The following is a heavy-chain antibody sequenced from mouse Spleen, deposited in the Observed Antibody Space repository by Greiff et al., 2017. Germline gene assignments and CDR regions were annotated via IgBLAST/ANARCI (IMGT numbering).Heavy chain of an antibody. D-gene: IGHD1-2*01. V-gene: IGHV5-17*01. Sequence: EVQVVESGGGLVKPGGSLKLSCAASGFTFSDYGMHWVRQAPEKGLEWVAYISSGSSTIYYAATVKGRFTISRDNAKNTLFLQMTSLRSEDTAMYYCARPLHYYGYEDYAMDYWGQGTSVTVSS. CDR2: ISSGSSTI. J-gene: IGHJ4*01. CDR3: ARPLHYYGYEDYAMDY. CDR1: GFTFSDYG.